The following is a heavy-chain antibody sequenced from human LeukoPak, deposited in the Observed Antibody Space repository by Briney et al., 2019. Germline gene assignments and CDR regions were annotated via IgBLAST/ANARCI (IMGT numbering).Heavy chain of an antibody. D-gene: IGHD5-18*01. J-gene: IGHJ4*02. CDR3: VRGGYGYPFDF. CDR1: GFTFSNYW. Sequence: PGGSLRLSCAGTGFTFSNYWMTWVRQPPGKGLELVANIKQDGSEKYYVDSVKGRFTVSRDNAKNSLYLQMNSLRVDDTAVYYCVRGGYGYPFDFWGQGTLVTVSS. V-gene: IGHV3-7*04. CDR2: IKQDGSEK.